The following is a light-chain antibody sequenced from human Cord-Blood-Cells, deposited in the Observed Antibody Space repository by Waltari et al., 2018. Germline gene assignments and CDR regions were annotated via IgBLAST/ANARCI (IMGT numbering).Light chain of an antibody. CDR2: EGS. V-gene: IGLV2-23*01. CDR3: CSYAGSSTWV. CDR1: SSDVGSYNL. Sequence: QSALTQPASVSGSPGQSITISCTGTSSDVGSYNLVSWYQQHPGKAPKPMTYEGSKRPSGVSSRFSGAKSVNTASLTISGRQGEDEADYYCCSYAGSSTWVFGGGTRLTVL. J-gene: IGLJ3*02.